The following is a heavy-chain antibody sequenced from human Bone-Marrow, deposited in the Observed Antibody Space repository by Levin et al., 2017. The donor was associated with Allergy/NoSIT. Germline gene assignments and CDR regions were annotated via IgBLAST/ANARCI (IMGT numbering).Heavy chain of an antibody. D-gene: IGHD2-15*01. V-gene: IGHV3-72*01. CDR2: SRGKAYRYTT. CDR1: GFTPSDHY. J-gene: IGHJ4*02. CDR3: ARGPRCSGGRCPGPFDR. Sequence: GGSLRLSCAVSGFTPSDHYMDWVRQTPGKGLEWVGRSRGKAYRYTTEYAASVKGRFSISRDDSKNSLYLQMNSLKTEDTAMYYCARGPRCSGGRCPGPFDRWGQGTLVTVSS.